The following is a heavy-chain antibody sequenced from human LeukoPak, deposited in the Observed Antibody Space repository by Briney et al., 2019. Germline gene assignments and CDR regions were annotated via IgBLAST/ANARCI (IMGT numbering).Heavy chain of an antibody. CDR2: IGTSSSTT. CDR1: GFTFSGFT. V-gene: IGHV3-48*04. Sequence: GSLRLSCAASGFTFSGFTMNWVRQAPGKGLEWVSYIGTSSSTTYYADSVKGRFTISRDNAKNSLYLQMNSLRAEDTAVYYCARGGDFTPTYYYYGMDVWGQGTTVTVSS. J-gene: IGHJ6*02. D-gene: IGHD3-3*01. CDR3: ARGGDFTPTYYYYGMDV.